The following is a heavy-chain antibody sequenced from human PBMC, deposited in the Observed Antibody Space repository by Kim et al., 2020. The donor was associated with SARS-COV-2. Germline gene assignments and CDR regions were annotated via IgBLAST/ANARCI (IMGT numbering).Heavy chain of an antibody. D-gene: IGHD3-10*01. Sequence: GGSLRLSCAASGFSFSTYWMHWVRQAPGKGLVWVARISGDGRSTNYADSVKGRFTISRDNAKNRVYLQMNSLRGEDTAMYYCASSSLWVGGQGTLVTVSS. CDR3: ASSSLWV. CDR1: GFSFSTYW. J-gene: IGHJ4*02. V-gene: IGHV3-74*01. CDR2: ISGDGRST.